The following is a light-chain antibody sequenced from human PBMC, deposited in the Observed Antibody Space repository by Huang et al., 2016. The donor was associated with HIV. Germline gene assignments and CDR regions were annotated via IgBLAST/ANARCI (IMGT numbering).Light chain of an antibody. CDR1: QSVSSN. V-gene: IGKV3-15*01. J-gene: IGKJ1*01. Sequence: EIVMTQSPATLSVSPGERATLSCRASQSVSSNLAWYQQKPGQAPRLLIYAASTRATGIPARCSGSGCGTEFTLTISSLQSEDFAVYYCQQYNNWPRTFGQGTKVEIK. CDR2: AAS. CDR3: QQYNNWPRT.